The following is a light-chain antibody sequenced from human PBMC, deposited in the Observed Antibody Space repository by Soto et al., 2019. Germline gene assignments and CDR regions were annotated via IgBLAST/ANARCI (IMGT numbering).Light chain of an antibody. J-gene: IGLJ1*01. CDR3: CSDAGSYTFV. CDR2: DVT. Sequence: QSALTQPRSVSGSPGQSVTISCTGTSNNVGDYNYVSWYQQDPGKAPKLMIYDVTERPSGVPDRFSGSKSGNTASLTISGLQAEDEADYYCCSDAGSYTFVFGSGTEVTVL. CDR1: SNNVGDYNY. V-gene: IGLV2-11*01.